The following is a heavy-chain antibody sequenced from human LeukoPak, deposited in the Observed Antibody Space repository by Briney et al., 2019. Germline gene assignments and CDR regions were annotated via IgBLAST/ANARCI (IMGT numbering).Heavy chain of an antibody. Sequence: SETLSLTCAVYGGSFIGYYWSWIRQPPGKGLEWIGEINHSGSTNYNPSLKSRVTISVDTSKNQFSLKLSSVTAADTAVYYCARGHRNVEVDYYYMDVWGKGTTVTVSS. CDR1: GGSFIGYY. CDR2: INHSGST. V-gene: IGHV4-34*01. D-gene: IGHD5-24*01. CDR3: ARGHRNVEVDYYYMDV. J-gene: IGHJ6*03.